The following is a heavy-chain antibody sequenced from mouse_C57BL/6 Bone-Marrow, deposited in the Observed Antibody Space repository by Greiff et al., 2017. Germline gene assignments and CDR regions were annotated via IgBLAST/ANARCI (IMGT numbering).Heavy chain of an antibody. CDR2: ISSGSSTI. Sequence: EVNVVESGGGLVKPGGSLKLSCAASGFTFSDYGMHWVRQAPEKGLEWVAYISSGSSTIYYADTVKGRFTISRDNAKNTLFLQMTSLRSEDTAMYYCARGYYGSSVYFDYWGQGTTLTVSS. CDR1: GFTFSDYG. CDR3: ARGYYGSSVYFDY. D-gene: IGHD1-1*01. J-gene: IGHJ2*01. V-gene: IGHV5-17*01.